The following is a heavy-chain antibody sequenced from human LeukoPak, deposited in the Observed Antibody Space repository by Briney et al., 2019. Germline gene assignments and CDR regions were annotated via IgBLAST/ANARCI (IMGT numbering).Heavy chain of an antibody. CDR3: ARAGDYYGSGSNYN. Sequence: SETLSLTCTVSGGSITSYYWSWILQPAGKGLEWIGRIDTSGSTNYNPSLKSRVTMSIDTSMNHFSLKLSSVTAADTAVHYCARAGDYYGSGSNYNWGLGTLVTVSS. CDR1: GGSITSYY. D-gene: IGHD3-10*01. V-gene: IGHV4-4*07. CDR2: IDTSGST. J-gene: IGHJ4*02.